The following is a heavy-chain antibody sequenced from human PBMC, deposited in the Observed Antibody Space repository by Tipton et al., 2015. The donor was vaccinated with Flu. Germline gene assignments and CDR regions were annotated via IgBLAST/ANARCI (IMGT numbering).Heavy chain of an antibody. Sequence: GLVKPSQTLSLTCAVSGVSISSGGYYWSWIRQHPGKGLEWIGYIYFTGKTYYNSSLQSRVSISVDTSKNQFSLRLNSVTAADTAVYYCAKERHEDAFDVWGQGTKVAVSS. CDR2: IYFTGKT. CDR3: AKERHEDAFDV. D-gene: IGHD1-1*01. CDR1: GVSISSGGYY. V-gene: IGHV4-31*11. J-gene: IGHJ3*01.